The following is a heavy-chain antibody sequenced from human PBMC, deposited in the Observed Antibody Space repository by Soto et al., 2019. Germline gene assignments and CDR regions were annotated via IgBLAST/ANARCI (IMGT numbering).Heavy chain of an antibody. Sequence: EVQLLESGGGLVQPGGSLRLSCAASRFTFSNFAMSWVRQAPGKGLEWVSTITGTSAKTYYTDSVKGRFAISRDNSQNTLYLQMNSLTTEDTAVYYCAKGGATYGLLTHDYWGQGTLVTVSS. CDR1: RFTFSNFA. J-gene: IGHJ4*02. CDR2: ITGTSAKT. D-gene: IGHD3-9*01. CDR3: AKGGATYGLLTHDY. V-gene: IGHV3-23*01.